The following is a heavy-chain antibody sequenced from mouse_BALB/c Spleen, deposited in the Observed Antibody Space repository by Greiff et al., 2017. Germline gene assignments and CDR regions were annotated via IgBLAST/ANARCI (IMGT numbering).Heavy chain of an antibody. CDR1: GYSFTSYW. J-gene: IGHJ3*01. V-gene: IGHV1-5*01. Sequence: EVQLQESGTVLARPGASVKMFCKASGYSFTSYWMHWVKQRPGQGLEWRGAIYPGNSDTSYNQKFKGKAKLTAVTSASTAYMELSSLTNEDSAVYYCTREYGNPAWFAYWGQGTLVTVSA. D-gene: IGHD2-10*02. CDR2: IYPGNSDT. CDR3: TREYGNPAWFAY.